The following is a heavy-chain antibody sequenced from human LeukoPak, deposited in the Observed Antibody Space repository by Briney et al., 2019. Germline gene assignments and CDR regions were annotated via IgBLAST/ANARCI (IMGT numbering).Heavy chain of an antibody. CDR1: GFTFSSYA. J-gene: IGHJ5*02. CDR2: ISGSGGST. D-gene: IGHD2-2*01. CDR3: AKDGRLGSSTSSDWFDP. V-gene: IGHV3-23*01. Sequence: PGGSLRLSCAASGFTFSSYAMSWVRQAAGKGLEWVSAISGSGGSTYYADSAKGRFTISRDNSKNTLYLQMNSLRAEDTAVYYCAKDGRLGSSTSSDWFDPWGQGTLVTVSS.